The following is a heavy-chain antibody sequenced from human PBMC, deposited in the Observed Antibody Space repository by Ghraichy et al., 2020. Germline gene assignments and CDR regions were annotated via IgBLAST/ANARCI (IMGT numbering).Heavy chain of an antibody. CDR3: ARHGGGRGYYYYYMDV. V-gene: IGHV4-59*08. CDR2: IYYSGST. Sequence: SETLSLTCTVSGGSISSYYWSWIRQPPGKGLEWIGYIYYSGSTNYNPSLKSRVTISVDTSKNQFSLKLSSVTAADTAVYYCARHGGGRGYYYYYMDVWGKGTTVTVSS. CDR1: GGSISSYY. J-gene: IGHJ6*03. D-gene: IGHD3-16*01.